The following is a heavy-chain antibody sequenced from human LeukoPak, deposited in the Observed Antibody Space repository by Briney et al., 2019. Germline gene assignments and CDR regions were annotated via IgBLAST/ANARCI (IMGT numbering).Heavy chain of an antibody. CDR3: ARSNSGSWYDY. CDR1: GGSISSDY. CDR2: MYYSGSI. J-gene: IGHJ4*02. V-gene: IGHV4-59*01. Sequence: PSEILSLTCTVSGGSISSDYWSWIRQPPGKGLEWIGNMYYSGSINYNPSLKSRVTISVDMSKNQFSLRLSSVTAADTAVYYCARSNSGSWYDYWGQGTLVTVSS. D-gene: IGHD6-13*01.